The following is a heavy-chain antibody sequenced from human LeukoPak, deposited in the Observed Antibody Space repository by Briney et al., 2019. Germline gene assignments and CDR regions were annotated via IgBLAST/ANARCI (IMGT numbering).Heavy chain of an antibody. CDR1: GYTFTSYA. CDR3: ARESEGGYSYGGGGD. CDR2: INAGNGNT. Sequence: GASVKVSCKASGYTFTSYAMHWVRQAPGQRLEWMGWINAGNGNTKYSQKFQGRVTITRDTSASTAYMELSSLRSEDTAVYYCARESEGGYSYGGGGDWGQGTLVTVSS. D-gene: IGHD5-18*01. V-gene: IGHV1-3*01. J-gene: IGHJ4*02.